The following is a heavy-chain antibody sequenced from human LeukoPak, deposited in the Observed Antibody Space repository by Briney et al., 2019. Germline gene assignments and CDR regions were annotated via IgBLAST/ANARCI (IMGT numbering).Heavy chain of an antibody. CDR2: IYHSGST. V-gene: IGHV4-30-2*01. D-gene: IGHD2-8*01. CDR3: ARAEGSMDYFDY. J-gene: IGHJ4*02. Sequence: PSETLSLTCTVSGGSISSGGYYWSWIRQPPGKGLEWIGYIYHSGSTYYNPSLKSRVTISVDRSKNQFSLKLSSVTAADTAVYYCARAEGSMDYFDYWGQGTPVTVSS. CDR1: GGSISSGGYY.